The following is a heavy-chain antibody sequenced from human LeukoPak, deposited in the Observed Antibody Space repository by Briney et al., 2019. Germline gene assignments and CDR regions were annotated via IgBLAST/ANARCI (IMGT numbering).Heavy chain of an antibody. Sequence: ASVKVSCKASGYTFTGYYMHWVRQAPGQGLEWMGWINPNSGGTNYAQKFKGRVTMTRDTSISTAYMELSRLRSDDTAVYYCESAWGVVNGMDVWGQGTTVTVSS. CDR2: INPNSGGT. V-gene: IGHV1-2*02. D-gene: IGHD3-22*01. CDR1: GYTFTGYY. J-gene: IGHJ6*02. CDR3: ESAWGVVNGMDV.